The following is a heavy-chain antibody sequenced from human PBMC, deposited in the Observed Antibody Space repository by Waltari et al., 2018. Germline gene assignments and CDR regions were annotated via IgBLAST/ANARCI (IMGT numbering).Heavy chain of an antibody. J-gene: IGHJ4*02. Sequence: QVQLVQSGAEVKKPGASVKVSCKASGYTFTGYYMHWVRQAPGQGLEWMGRFNPTSGGTNYAQKFQGRVTMTRDTSISTAYMELSRLRSDDTAVYYCASRTAAMAVAPYWGQGTLVTVSS. CDR3: ASRTAAMAVAPY. V-gene: IGHV1-2*06. CDR1: GYTFTGYY. CDR2: FNPTSGGT. D-gene: IGHD5-18*01.